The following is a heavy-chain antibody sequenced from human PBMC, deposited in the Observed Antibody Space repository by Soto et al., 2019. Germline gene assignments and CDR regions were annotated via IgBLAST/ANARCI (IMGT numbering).Heavy chain of an antibody. CDR1: GGSISSGDYY. J-gene: IGHJ5*02. D-gene: IGHD2-8*01. Sequence: QVQLQESGPGLVKPSQTLSLTCSVSGGSISSGDYYWSWIRQPPGKGLEWIGYIYYSGSTYYYPSPNSRVTMSADTSKSQVLRQLSSVTSAHRAVYYCAIDRPDGATFDPWGQGTLVTVSS. CDR2: IYYSGST. CDR3: AIDRPDGATFDP. V-gene: IGHV4-30-4*01.